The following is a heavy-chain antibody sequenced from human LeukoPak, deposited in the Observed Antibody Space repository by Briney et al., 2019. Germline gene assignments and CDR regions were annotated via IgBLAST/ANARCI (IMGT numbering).Heavy chain of an antibody. CDR3: ARDGRGLWFGELLPKFDY. D-gene: IGHD3-10*01. CDR2: INPNSGGT. Sequence: ASVKVSCKASGYTFTGYYMHWVRQAPGQGLEWMGWINPNSGGTNYAQKFQGRVTMTRDTSISTAYMELSRLRSDDTAVYYCARDGRGLWFGELLPKFDYWGQGTLVTVSS. CDR1: GYTFTGYY. V-gene: IGHV1-2*02. J-gene: IGHJ4*02.